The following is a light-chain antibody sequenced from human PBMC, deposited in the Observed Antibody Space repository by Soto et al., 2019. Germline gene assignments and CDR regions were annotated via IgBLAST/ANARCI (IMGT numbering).Light chain of an antibody. J-gene: IGLJ2*01. Sequence: QSALTQPRSVSGSPGQSVTISCTGTSSDVGGYNYVSWYHQHPGIAPQLIIYDITKRPSGVPDRFSGSKSGNTASLTISGLQAEDEADYYCCSYAGSYSWGFGGGTKLTVL. CDR1: SSDVGGYNY. V-gene: IGLV2-11*01. CDR2: DIT. CDR3: CSYAGSYSWG.